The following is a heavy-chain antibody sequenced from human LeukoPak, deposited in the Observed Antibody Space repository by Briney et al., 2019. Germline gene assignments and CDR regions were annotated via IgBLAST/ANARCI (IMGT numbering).Heavy chain of an antibody. CDR3: ARDPRPVQARDDSTSPHPGY. CDR1: GFTFSSYS. Sequence: GGSLRLSCAASGFTFSSYSMNWVRQAPGKGLEWVSYISSSSSTIYYADSVKGRFTISRDNAKNSLYLQMNSLRAEDTAVYYCARDPRPVQARDDSTSPHPGYWGQGTLVTVSS. CDR2: ISSSSSTI. J-gene: IGHJ4*02. V-gene: IGHV3-48*01. D-gene: IGHD6-13*01.